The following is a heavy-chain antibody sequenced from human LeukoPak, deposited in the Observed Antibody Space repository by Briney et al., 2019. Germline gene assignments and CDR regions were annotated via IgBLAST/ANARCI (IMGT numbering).Heavy chain of an antibody. Sequence: GGSLRLSCAASGFTFSSYAMHWVRQAPGKGLEWVAVISYDGSNKYYADSVKGRFTISRDNSKNTLYLQMNSLRAEDTAVYYCARDSHYDFWSRSPGIFDPWGQGTLVTVSS. J-gene: IGHJ5*02. V-gene: IGHV3-30*04. CDR2: ISYDGSNK. CDR1: GFTFSSYA. D-gene: IGHD3-3*01. CDR3: ARDSHYDFWSRSPGIFDP.